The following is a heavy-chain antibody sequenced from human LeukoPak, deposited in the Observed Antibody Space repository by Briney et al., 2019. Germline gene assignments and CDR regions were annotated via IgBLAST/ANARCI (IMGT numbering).Heavy chain of an antibody. CDR1: GGSISSYY. J-gene: IGHJ4*02. D-gene: IGHD6-6*01. CDR2: IYYSGST. Sequence: SETLSLTCTVSGGSISSYYWSWIRQPPGQGQEWIGYIYYSGSTNYNPSLKSRVNISVDTSKNQFSLKLSSVTAADTAVYYCASGVSSSSVSSYYFDYWGQGTLVTVSS. V-gene: IGHV4-59*01. CDR3: ASGVSSSSVSSYYFDY.